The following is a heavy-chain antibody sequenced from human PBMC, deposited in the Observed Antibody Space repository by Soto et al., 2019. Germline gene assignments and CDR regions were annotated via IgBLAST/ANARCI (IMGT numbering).Heavy chain of an antibody. D-gene: IGHD3-22*01. V-gene: IGHV4-39*01. CDR3: EGQFPYVSSCYHLNY. CDR1: GGTISSSSYY. Sequence: LQTLRLPCTVSGGTISSSSYYWGRKRQPPGKGLEWVVSIYYRGNTYYNPSHGGRVSISVDKSTNQFSLKLISVTAADTAVFYCEGQFPYVSSCYHLNYLGQGTLVTVSS. J-gene: IGHJ4*02. CDR2: IYYRGNT.